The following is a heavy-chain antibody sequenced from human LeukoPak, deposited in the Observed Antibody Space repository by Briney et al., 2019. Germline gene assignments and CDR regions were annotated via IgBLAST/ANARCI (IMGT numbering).Heavy chain of an antibody. D-gene: IGHD3-22*01. V-gene: IGHV1-8*01. CDR3: ARSRSGYYYYFDY. CDR2: MNPNSGNT. CDR1: GYTFTSYD. Sequence: ASVKVSCKASGYTFTSYDINWVRQATGQGLEWMGWMNPNSGNTGYAQKFQGRVTMTRNTSISTAYMELSRLRSDDTAVYYCARSRSGYYYYFDYWGQGTLVTVSS. J-gene: IGHJ4*02.